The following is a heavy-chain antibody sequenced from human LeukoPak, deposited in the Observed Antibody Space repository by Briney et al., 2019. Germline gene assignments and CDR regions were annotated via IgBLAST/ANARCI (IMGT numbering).Heavy chain of an antibody. V-gene: IGHV4-59*01. CDR2: IYYTGST. CDR1: GGSIRSYY. J-gene: IGHJ4*02. Sequence: SETLSLTCTVSGGSIRSYYWSWIRQSPGKGLEWIGYIYYTGSTSYNPSLKSRVTISIDTSKNQFSLNLSSVTAADTAMYYCAKVAPDYFDSSNYSWGQGILVTVSS. CDR3: AKVAPDYFDSSNYS. D-gene: IGHD3-22*01.